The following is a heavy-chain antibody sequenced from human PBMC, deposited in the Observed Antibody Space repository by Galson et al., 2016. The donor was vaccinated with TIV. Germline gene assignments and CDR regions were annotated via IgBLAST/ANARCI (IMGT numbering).Heavy chain of an antibody. CDR2: ISAYNGNT. CDR1: GYTFTSYG. V-gene: IGHV1-18*01. CDR3: AREYYYHAMDV. Sequence: SVKVSCKASGYTFTSYGINWVRQVPGQGLEWVGWISAYNGNTNYAQMLQGRVTMTTDTSTSTAYMELRSLRSDDTAVYYCAREYYYHAMDVWGQGTTVTVSS. J-gene: IGHJ6*02.